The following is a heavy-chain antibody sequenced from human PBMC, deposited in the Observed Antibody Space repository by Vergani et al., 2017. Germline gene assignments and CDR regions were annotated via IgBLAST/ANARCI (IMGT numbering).Heavy chain of an antibody. V-gene: IGHV3-30*19. Sequence: QVQLVESGGGVVQPGRSLRLSCAASGFTFSSYGMHWVRQAPGKGLEWVAVISYDGSSKYYADSVKGRFTISRDNSKNTLYLKMNSLRAEDTAVYYCARDYYVDGYGDYGYLDYWGQGTLVTVSS. CDR1: GFTFSSYG. J-gene: IGHJ4*02. D-gene: IGHD4-17*01. CDR2: ISYDGSSK. CDR3: ARDYYVDGYGDYGYLDY.